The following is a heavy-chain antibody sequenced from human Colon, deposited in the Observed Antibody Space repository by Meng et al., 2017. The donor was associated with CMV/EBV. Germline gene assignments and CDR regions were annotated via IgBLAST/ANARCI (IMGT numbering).Heavy chain of an antibody. CDR1: GYSFTSYY. J-gene: IGHJ4*02. CDR3: AREVPDTINFDY. D-gene: IGHD2-2*02. CDR2: MFSNRGSA. Sequence: VQLVQSGAEVKKPGASVKISCKASGYSFTSYYIHWVRQAPGQGLEWMGIMFSNRGSASYPQKFQGRVTITRDTSTSTVYMELSSLRSEDTAVYYCAREVPDTINFDYWGQGTLVTVSS. V-gene: IGHV1-46*01.